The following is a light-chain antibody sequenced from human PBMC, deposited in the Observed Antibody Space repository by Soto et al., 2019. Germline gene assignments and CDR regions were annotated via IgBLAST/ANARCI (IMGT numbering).Light chain of an antibody. Sequence: EIVLTQSPGTLSLSPGERATFSCRASQSVNSNYLVWYQQKPGQAPRLLIYAASSRATGIPDRFRGSASGTDFTLTISRLEPEDFAVYYCQHYERAPLTFGGGTKVEIK. CDR2: AAS. CDR1: QSVNSNY. CDR3: QHYERAPLT. V-gene: IGKV3-20*01. J-gene: IGKJ4*01.